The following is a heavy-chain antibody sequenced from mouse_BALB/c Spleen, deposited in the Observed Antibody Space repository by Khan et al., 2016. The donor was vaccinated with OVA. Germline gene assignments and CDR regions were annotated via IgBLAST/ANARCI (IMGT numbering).Heavy chain of an antibody. V-gene: IGHV1-77*01. CDR2: IYPGSDNT. J-gene: IGHJ3*01. CDR3: AREWAAWFPY. Sequence: QIQLVQSGAQLARPGASVKLSCKASGYTFTDYYINWMRQRTGQGLEWIGEIYPGSDNTYYNEKFKGRATLTVDKSSNTAYMEFSSLTSEDSAVYFCAREWAAWFPYWGQGTLVTVSA. CDR1: GYTFTDYY.